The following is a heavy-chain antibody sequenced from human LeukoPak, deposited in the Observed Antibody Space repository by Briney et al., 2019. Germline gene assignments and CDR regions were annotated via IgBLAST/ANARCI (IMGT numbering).Heavy chain of an antibody. Sequence: SETLSLTCAVYGGSFSGYYWSWIRQPPGKGLEWIGEINHSGSTNYNPSLTSRVTISVDTSKNQFSLKLSSVTAADTAVYYCARFRRIVATIGYYYYYGMDVWGKGTTVTVSS. CDR2: INHSGST. V-gene: IGHV4-34*01. J-gene: IGHJ6*04. D-gene: IGHD5-12*01. CDR1: GGSFSGYY. CDR3: ARFRRIVATIGYYYYYGMDV.